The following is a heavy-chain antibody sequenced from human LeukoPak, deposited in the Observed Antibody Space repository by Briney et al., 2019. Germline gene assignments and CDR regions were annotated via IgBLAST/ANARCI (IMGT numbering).Heavy chain of an antibody. CDR2: ISGSGGST. CDR3: AKDRVITFGGVIPEAYFDY. J-gene: IGHJ4*02. Sequence: GGSLRLSCAASGFTFSSYATSWVRQAPGKGLEWVSTISGSGGSTYSADSVKGRFTISRDNSKNTLYLQMNSLRAEDTAVYYCAKDRVITFGGVIPEAYFDYWGQGTLVTVSS. D-gene: IGHD3-16*02. V-gene: IGHV3-23*01. CDR1: GFTFSSYA.